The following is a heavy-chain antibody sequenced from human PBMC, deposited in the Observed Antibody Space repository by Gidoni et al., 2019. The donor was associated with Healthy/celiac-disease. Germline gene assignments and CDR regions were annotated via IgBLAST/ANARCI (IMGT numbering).Heavy chain of an antibody. Sequence: EVQLVQSGAEVKKPGESLKISCKGSGYSFTSYWIGWVRQMPGKGLEWMGIIYPGDSDTRYSPSFQGQVTISADKSISTAYLQWSSLKASDTAMYYCARLMEDIVVVPAATPYYGMDVWGQGTTVTVSS. CDR1: GYSFTSYW. V-gene: IGHV5-51*01. J-gene: IGHJ6*02. D-gene: IGHD2-2*01. CDR2: IYPGDSDT. CDR3: ARLMEDIVVVPAATPYYGMDV.